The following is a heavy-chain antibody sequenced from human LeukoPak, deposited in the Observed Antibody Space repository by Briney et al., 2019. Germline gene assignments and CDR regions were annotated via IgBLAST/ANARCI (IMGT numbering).Heavy chain of an antibody. CDR2: IYYSGST. CDR1: GDSISRYY. CDR3: ARDTLLDAFDI. V-gene: IGHV4-59*01. J-gene: IGHJ3*02. Sequence: SETLSLTCTGSGDSISRYYWSWIRQPPGEGLEWIGYIYYSGSTNYNPSLKSRVTISVDTSKNQFSLKLSSVTAADTAVYYCARDTLLDAFDIWGEGTMVTVSS.